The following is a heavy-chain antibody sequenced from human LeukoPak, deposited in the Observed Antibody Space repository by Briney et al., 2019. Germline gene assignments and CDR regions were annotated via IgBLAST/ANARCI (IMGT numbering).Heavy chain of an antibody. Sequence: PSETLSLTCTVSGGSISSYYWSWIRQPPGKGLEWIGYIYYSGSTNYNPSLKSRVTISVDTSKNQFSLKLSSVTAADTAVYYCARLRGGSYDFWSGAGFDYWGQGTLVTVSS. V-gene: IGHV4-59*08. CDR1: GGSISSYY. D-gene: IGHD3-3*01. CDR2: IYYSGST. J-gene: IGHJ4*02. CDR3: ARLRGGSYDFWSGAGFDY.